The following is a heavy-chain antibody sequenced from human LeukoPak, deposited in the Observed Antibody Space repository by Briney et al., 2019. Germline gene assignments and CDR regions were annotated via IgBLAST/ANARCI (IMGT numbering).Heavy chain of an antibody. V-gene: IGHV1-69*06. D-gene: IGHD3-9*01. J-gene: IGHJ6*04. CDR3: ARDYRSYDILTGYYPSGMDV. CDR2: IIPIFGTA. CDR1: GGTFSSYA. Sequence: SVKVSCKASGGTFSSYAISWVRQAPGQGLEWMGGIIPIFGTANYAQKFQGRVTITADKSTSTAYMELSSLRSEDAAVYYCARDYRSYDILTGYYPSGMDVWGKGTTVTVSS.